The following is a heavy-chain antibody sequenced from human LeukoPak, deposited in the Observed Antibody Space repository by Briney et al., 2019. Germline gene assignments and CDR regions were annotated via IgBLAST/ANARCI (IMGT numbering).Heavy chain of an antibody. CDR1: GFTFSSYG. CDR3: APGGIPPNYYYGMGV. Sequence: PGGSLRLSCAASGFTFSSYGMHWVRQAPGKGLEWVAVISYDGSNKYYADSVKGRFTISRDNSKNTLYLQMNSLRAEDTAVYYCAPGGIPPNYYYGMGVWGQGTTVTVSS. CDR2: ISYDGSNK. D-gene: IGHD1-14*01. V-gene: IGHV3-30*03. J-gene: IGHJ6*02.